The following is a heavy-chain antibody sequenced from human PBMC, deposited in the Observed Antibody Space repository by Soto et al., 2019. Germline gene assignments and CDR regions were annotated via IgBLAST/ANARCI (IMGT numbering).Heavy chain of an antibody. V-gene: IGHV4-39*01. CDR1: GDSISSGGYF. Sequence: PSETLSLTCSVSGDSISSGGYFWGWIRQPPGEGLEWIGSLYYGGSTYSNPSLKSRVTISVDTSKNQFSLKLSSVTAADTAVYYCARLSPGIEDCWGQGTLVTVSS. CDR2: LYYGGST. CDR3: ARLSPGIEDC. J-gene: IGHJ4*02.